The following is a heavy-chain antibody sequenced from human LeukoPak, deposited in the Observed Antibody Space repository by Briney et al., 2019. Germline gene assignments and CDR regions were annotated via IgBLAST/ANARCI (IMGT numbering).Heavy chain of an antibody. CDR1: GFTFSSYA. CDR3: AKGLQLWLEPYYYYGMDV. V-gene: IGHV3-23*01. J-gene: IGHJ6*02. CDR2: ISGSGGST. Sequence: GGSLRLSCAASGFTFSSYAMSWVRQAPGKGLEWVSAISGSGGSTYYADSVKGRFTISRDNSKNTLYLQMNSLRAEDTAVYYCAKGLQLWLEPYYYYGMDVWGQGTTVTVSS. D-gene: IGHD5-18*01.